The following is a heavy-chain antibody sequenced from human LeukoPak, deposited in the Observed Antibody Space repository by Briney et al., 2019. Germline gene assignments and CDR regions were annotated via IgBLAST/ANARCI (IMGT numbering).Heavy chain of an antibody. Sequence: GGSLRLSCAASGFTFSSYAMSWVRQAPGKGLEWVSAISGSGGSTYYADSVKGRFTISRDNSKNTLYLQMNSLRAEDMAVYYCAKEIFDVVVPAAIAYYYYGMDVWGQGTTVTVSS. CDR2: ISGSGGST. D-gene: IGHD2-2*02. CDR1: GFTFSSYA. V-gene: IGHV3-23*01. J-gene: IGHJ6*02. CDR3: AKEIFDVVVPAAIAYYYYGMDV.